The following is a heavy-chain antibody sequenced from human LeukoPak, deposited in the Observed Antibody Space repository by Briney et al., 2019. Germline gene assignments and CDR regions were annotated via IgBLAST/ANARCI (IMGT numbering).Heavy chain of an antibody. Sequence: ASVTVSCKASGYTFTGYYMHWVRQAPGQGLEWMGWINPNSGGTNYAQKFQGRVTMTRDTSISTAYMELSRLRSDDTAVYYCARGVAEDNWFDPWGQGTLVTVSS. CDR3: ARGVAEDNWFDP. D-gene: IGHD2-15*01. CDR2: INPNSGGT. J-gene: IGHJ5*02. V-gene: IGHV1-2*02. CDR1: GYTFTGYY.